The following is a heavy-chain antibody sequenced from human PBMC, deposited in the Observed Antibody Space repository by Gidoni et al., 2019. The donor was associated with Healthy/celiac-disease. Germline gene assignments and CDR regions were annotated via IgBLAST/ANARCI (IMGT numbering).Heavy chain of an antibody. J-gene: IGHJ4*02. CDR1: GYTFTSYA. CDR3: ARSHLARGYCTNGVCDPLYYFDY. D-gene: IGHD2-8*01. CDR2: INAGNGNT. V-gene: IGHV1-3*01. Sequence: QVQLVQSGAEVKKPGASGKVSCKASGYTFTSYAMHLVRQAPGQRLEWIGWINAGNGNTKYSQKVQGRVTITRDTSASTAYMELSSLRSEDTAVYYCARSHLARGYCTNGVCDPLYYFDYWGQGTLVTVSS.